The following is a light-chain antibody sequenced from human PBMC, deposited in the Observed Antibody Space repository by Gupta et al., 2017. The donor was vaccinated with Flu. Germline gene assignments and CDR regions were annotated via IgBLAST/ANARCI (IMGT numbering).Light chain of an antibody. CDR1: QIVSTN. CDR2: DAP. V-gene: IGKV3D-15*01. J-gene: IGKJ1*01. CDR3: LQYHSWPPAAPWT. Sequence: SVYPGERATLSGRASQIVSTNLAWYQQPPGQTPRLLIYDAPSRASGIPARFSGSGSGRQFTLTISSLQSEDFAVHYCLQYHSWPPAAPWTFGPGTKVELQ.